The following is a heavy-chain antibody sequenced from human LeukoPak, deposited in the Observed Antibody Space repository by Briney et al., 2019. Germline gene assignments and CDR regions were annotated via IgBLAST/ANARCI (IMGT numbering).Heavy chain of an antibody. J-gene: IGHJ3*02. CDR3: ARDHPVADWAPDI. CDR2: IDYSGSS. V-gene: IGHV4-59*13. CDR1: GGSISSYS. Sequence: SETLSLTCSVSGGSISSYSWTWIRQPPGKGLEWIGFIDYSGSSNYNPSLKSRVTISADPSTNHFSLNLTSVTAADTAVYFCARDHPVADWAPDIWGRGTMVTVSS. D-gene: IGHD3-9*01.